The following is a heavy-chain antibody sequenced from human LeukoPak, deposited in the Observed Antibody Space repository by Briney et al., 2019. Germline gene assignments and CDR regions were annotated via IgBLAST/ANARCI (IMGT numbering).Heavy chain of an antibody. CDR3: VRDLGYYDSSGYPTHFDY. V-gene: IGHV1-46*01. CDR2: INPGSGST. Sequence: ASVTVSCKASGYTFTSYFIHWVRQAPRQGLEWMGIINPGSGSTSYTQKFRDRVTMTRDKSTSTVNMELSSLRSEDTAVYYCVRDLGYYDSSGYPTHFDYWGQGTLVTVSS. D-gene: IGHD3-22*01. CDR1: GYTFTSYF. J-gene: IGHJ4*02.